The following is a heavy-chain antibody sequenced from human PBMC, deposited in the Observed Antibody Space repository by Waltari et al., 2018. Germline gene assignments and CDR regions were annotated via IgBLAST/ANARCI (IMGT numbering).Heavy chain of an antibody. CDR3: VGWGTSYYYYGMDV. CDR2: INHSGST. Sequence: QVQLQQWGAGLLKPSETLSLTCAVYGGSFSGYYWSWIRQPPGKGLGGIGEINHSGSTNYNPSLKSRVTISVDTSKNQFSLKLSSVTAADTAVYYCVGWGTSYYYYGMDVWGQGTTVTVSS. CDR1: GGSFSGYY. V-gene: IGHV4-34*01. J-gene: IGHJ6*02. D-gene: IGHD6-19*01.